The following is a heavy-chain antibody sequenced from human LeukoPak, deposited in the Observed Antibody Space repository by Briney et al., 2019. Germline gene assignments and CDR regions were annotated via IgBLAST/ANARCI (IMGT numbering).Heavy chain of an antibody. D-gene: IGHD2-8*01. CDR1: GGSISSGSYY. J-gene: IGHJ3*02. Sequence: SETLSLTCTVSGGSISSGSYYWGWIRQPPGKGLEWIGNIYYSGSTNYNPSLKSRVTISVDTSKNQFSLKLSSVTAADTAVYYCAREKEWAFDIWGQGTMVTVPS. CDR3: AREKEWAFDI. CDR2: IYYSGST. V-gene: IGHV4-39*07.